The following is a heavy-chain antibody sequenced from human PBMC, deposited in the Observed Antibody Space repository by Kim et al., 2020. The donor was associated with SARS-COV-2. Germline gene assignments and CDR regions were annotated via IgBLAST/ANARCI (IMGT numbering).Heavy chain of an antibody. CDR3: ARIPGAGPIQLWF. CDR2: ISYDGSNK. V-gene: IGHV3-30*04. D-gene: IGHD5-18*01. Sequence: GGSPRLSCAASGFTFSSYAMHWVRQAPGKGLEWVAVISYDGSNKYYADSVKGRFTISRDNSKNTLYLQMNSLRAEDTAVYYCARIPGAGPIQLWFWGQGTLVTVSS. CDR1: GFTFSSYA. J-gene: IGHJ4*02.